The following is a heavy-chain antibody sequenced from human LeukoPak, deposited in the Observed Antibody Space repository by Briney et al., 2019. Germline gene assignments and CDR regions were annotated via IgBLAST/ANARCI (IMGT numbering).Heavy chain of an antibody. CDR2: ISGDGGST. Sequence: GGSLRLSCAASGFTFDDYAMHWVRQAPGKGLEWVSLISGDGGSTYYADSVKGRFTISRDNSKNSLYLQMHSLRTEDTALYYCAKDRDPFGELPYYFDYWGQGTLVTVSS. V-gene: IGHV3-43*02. CDR1: GFTFDDYA. CDR3: AKDRDPFGELPYYFDY. J-gene: IGHJ4*02. D-gene: IGHD3-10*01.